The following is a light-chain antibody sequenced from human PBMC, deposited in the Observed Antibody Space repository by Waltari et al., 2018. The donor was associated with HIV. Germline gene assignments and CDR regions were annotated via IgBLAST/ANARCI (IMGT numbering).Light chain of an antibody. CDR3: ATWDDSLNGHVV. CDR2: TNT. Sequence: SVLTQPPSASGTPGQRFTIPCSGSSSNIGDTTVNWYQQLPGTAPKLLIYTNTQRPSGVPDRFSGSKSGTSASLAISGLQSEDEADYYCATWDDSLNGHVVFGGGTKLTVL. V-gene: IGLV1-44*01. J-gene: IGLJ2*01. CDR1: SSNIGDTT.